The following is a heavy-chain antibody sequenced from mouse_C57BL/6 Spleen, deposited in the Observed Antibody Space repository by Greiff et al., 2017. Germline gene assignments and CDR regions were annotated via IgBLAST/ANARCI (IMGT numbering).Heavy chain of an antibody. V-gene: IGHV2-6*03. J-gene: IGHJ3*01. D-gene: IGHD2-4*01. CDR1: GFSLTSYG. CDR3: ATYYDYDGFAY. CDR2: IWSDGST. Sequence: QVHVKQSGPGLVAPSQSLSITCTVSGFSLTSYGVHWVRQPPGKGLEWLVVIWSDGSTTYNSALNSRLSISKDNSKGQVFLKMNSLQTDDAAMYYCATYYDYDGFAYWGQGTLVTVSA.